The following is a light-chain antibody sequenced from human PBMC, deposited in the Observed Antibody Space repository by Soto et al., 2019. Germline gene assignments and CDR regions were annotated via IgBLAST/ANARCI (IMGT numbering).Light chain of an antibody. V-gene: IGKV1-9*01. CDR2: AAS. Sequence: DIQLTQSPSFLSASAGDRVTITCRASQAISNFLAWYQQKPGRAPKLLIYAASTLQSGVPSRFSGSGSGTEFTLTISSLQPDDFATYYCQQYNSYSRTFGQGTKVDIK. J-gene: IGKJ1*01. CDR1: QAISNF. CDR3: QQYNSYSRT.